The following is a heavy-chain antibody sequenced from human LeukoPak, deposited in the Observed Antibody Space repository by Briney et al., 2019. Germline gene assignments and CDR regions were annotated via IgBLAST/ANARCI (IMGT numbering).Heavy chain of an antibody. D-gene: IGHD1-7*01. CDR2: IRGSGGST. CDR1: GYTFSSYA. J-gene: IGHJ5*02. V-gene: IGHV3-23*01. CDR3: AKGGTGSTDWFDP. Sequence: PGGSLRLSCTASGYTFSSYAMTWVRQAPGEGLEWVSAIRGSGGSTYYADSVKGRVTISRGNSKNTLYLQMKSLRAEDTAVYYCAKGGTGSTDWFDPWGQGTLVTVSS.